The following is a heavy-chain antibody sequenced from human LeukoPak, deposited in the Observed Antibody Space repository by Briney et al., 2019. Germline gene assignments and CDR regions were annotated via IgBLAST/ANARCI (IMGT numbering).Heavy chain of an antibody. CDR3: ENEQEVGGELLFDY. J-gene: IGHJ4*02. D-gene: IGHD3-10*01. CDR2: ISYDGSNK. CDR1: GFTFISYG. V-gene: IGHV3-30*18. Sequence: GGSLRHSCAASGFTFISYGMHWVRPAPGKGLEWVAVISYDGSNKYYADSVKGRFTISRDNPKKILYLQINSLRDEDTAVYCGENEQEVGGELLFDYWGQGTLVIVSS.